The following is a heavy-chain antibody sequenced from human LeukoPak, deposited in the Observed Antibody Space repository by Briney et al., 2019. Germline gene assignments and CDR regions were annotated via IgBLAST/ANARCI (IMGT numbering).Heavy chain of an antibody. D-gene: IGHD6-6*01. CDR2: IKGDGIET. CDR3: TREGGFYSSSLDY. Sequence: GGSLRLSCAASGFTFSGSWMHWVRQAPGKGLVWVSRIKGDGIETNYADSVKGRFTVSRDNSKNTLYLQMNSLRAEDTAVYYCTREGGFYSSSLDYWGQGTLVTVSS. CDR1: GFTFSGSW. J-gene: IGHJ4*02. V-gene: IGHV3-74*01.